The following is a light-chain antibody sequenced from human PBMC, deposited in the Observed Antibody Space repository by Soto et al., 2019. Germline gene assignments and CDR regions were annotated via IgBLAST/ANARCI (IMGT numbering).Light chain of an antibody. CDR3: HQYDSAPFT. Sequence: DIVMTQSPDSLAVSLGERATINCKSSQSLLYTSNNKNYLAWYQQKAGQPPKLLIYWASIRESGVPDRFSGSGSGTHFTLTINNLQAEDVAVYYCHQYDSAPFTFGPGTKVDIK. CDR2: WAS. J-gene: IGKJ3*01. V-gene: IGKV4-1*01. CDR1: QSLLYTSNNKNY.